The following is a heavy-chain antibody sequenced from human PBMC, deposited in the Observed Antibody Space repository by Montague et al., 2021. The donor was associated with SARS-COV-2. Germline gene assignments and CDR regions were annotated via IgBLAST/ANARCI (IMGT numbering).Heavy chain of an antibody. CDR3: ARDTRITMIVVVQGYGMDV. CDR2: IYYSGXT. J-gene: IGHJ6*02. CDR1: GGSISGSSYY. D-gene: IGHD3-22*01. V-gene: IGHV4-39*07. Sequence: SETLSLTCTVSGGSISGSSYYWGWIRQPPGKGLEWIGSIYYSGXTXYXXXXKXRVTISVDTSKNQFSLKLSSVTAADTAVYYCARDTRITMIVVVQGYGMDVWGQGTTVTVSS.